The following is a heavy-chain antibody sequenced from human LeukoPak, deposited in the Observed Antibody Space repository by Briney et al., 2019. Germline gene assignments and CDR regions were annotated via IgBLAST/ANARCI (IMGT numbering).Heavy chain of an antibody. D-gene: IGHD3-10*01. CDR3: ASGRMVRGVTISYYFDY. CDR2: IWYDGTNK. CDR1: GFTFRSYG. V-gene: IGHV3-33*01. J-gene: IGHJ4*02. Sequence: PGRSLRLSCAASGFTFRSYGMHWVRQAPGKGLEWVAIIWYDGTNKYYADSVKGRFTSSRDNSKNTLYLQMNSLRVEDTAVYYCASGRMVRGVTISYYFDYWGQGTLVTVPS.